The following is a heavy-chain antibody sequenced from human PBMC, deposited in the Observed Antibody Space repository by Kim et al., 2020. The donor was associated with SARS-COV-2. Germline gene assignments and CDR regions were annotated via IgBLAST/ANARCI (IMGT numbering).Heavy chain of an antibody. CDR3: ARGLEYTWDF. Sequence: GSTIYNPSLQSRVTLSLDKSKYQVALTLRSVTAADTAVYFCARGLEYTWDFWGQGTLVTVSS. J-gene: IGHJ4*02. V-gene: IGHV4-4*01. D-gene: IGHD5-18*01. CDR2: GST.